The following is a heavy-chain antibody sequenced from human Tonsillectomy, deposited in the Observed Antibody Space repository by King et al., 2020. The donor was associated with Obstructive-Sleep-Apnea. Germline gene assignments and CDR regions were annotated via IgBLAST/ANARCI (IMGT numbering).Heavy chain of an antibody. CDR3: AKPRYCSGGSCYPGYYYYGMDV. Sequence: VQLVESGGGLVQPGGSLRLSCAASGFTFSSYAMSWVRQAPGKGLAWVSAISGSGVSTYYADSVKVRFTISRDNSKNTLYLQMNSLRAEDTAVYYCAKPRYCSGGSCYPGYYYYGMDVWGQGTTVTVSS. D-gene: IGHD2-15*01. J-gene: IGHJ6*02. V-gene: IGHV3-23*04. CDR1: GFTFSSYA. CDR2: ISGSGVST.